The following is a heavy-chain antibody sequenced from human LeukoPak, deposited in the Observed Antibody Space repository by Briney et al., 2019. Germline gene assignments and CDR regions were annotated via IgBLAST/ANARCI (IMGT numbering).Heavy chain of an antibody. Sequence: PGGSLRLSCAATGFTVSSNYMSWVRQAPGKGLEWVSVIYSGGSTYYADSVKGRFTISRDNSKNTLYLQMNSLRAEDTAVYYCAKGYTAMAKQIELGFDYWGQGTLVTVSS. D-gene: IGHD5-18*01. CDR3: AKGYTAMAKQIELGFDY. V-gene: IGHV3-66*01. CDR1: GFTVSSNY. CDR2: IYSGGST. J-gene: IGHJ4*02.